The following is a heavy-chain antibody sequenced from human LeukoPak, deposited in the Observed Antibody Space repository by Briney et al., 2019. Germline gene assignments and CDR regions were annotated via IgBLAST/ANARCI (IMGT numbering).Heavy chain of an antibody. CDR3: AIDETLRGPFDY. CDR1: GYIFTGYY. CDR2: INPKSGDS. Sequence: ASVKVSCKASGYIFTGYYIHWVRQAPGQGGEWMGWINPKSGDSHYTQKFQGRVTMTREMSITTAYMELNSLRSDDTAVYYCAIDETLRGPFDYWGQGTLVTVSS. J-gene: IGHJ4*02. V-gene: IGHV1-2*02.